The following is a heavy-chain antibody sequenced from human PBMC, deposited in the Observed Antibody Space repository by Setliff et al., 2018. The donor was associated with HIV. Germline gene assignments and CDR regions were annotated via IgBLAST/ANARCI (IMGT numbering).Heavy chain of an antibody. CDR3: ARDTENVFISGHRYFDY. J-gene: IGHJ4*02. Sequence: ASVKVSCKASGYTFTDHYMHWVRQAPGQGLEWMGRITPNSGGTNYARKFQDRVTMTRDMSISTAYMELSRLTSDDTAVYYCARDTENVFISGHRYFDYWGPGTLVTVSS. CDR2: ITPNSGGT. V-gene: IGHV1-2*06. D-gene: IGHD6-19*01. CDR1: GYTFTDHY.